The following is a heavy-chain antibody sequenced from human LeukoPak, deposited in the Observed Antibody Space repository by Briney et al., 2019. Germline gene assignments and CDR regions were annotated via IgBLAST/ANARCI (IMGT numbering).Heavy chain of an antibody. CDR3: ARPAYYDGQDFDY. CDR1: GGSISSSSYY. CDR2: IYYSGST. J-gene: IGHJ4*02. V-gene: IGHV4-39*01. Sequence: PSETLSLTCTVSGGSISSSSYYWGWIRQPPGKGLEWIGSIYYSGSTYYNPSLKSRVTISVDTSKNQFSLKLSSVTAADTAVYYCARPAYYDGQDFDYWGQGTLVTVSS. D-gene: IGHD3-22*01.